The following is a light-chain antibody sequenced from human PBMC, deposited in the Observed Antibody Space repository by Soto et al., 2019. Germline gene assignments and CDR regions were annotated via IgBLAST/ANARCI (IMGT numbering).Light chain of an antibody. CDR3: SSFTTSSTYV. CDR2: DVS. J-gene: IGLJ1*01. CDR1: SSDVGSYNR. V-gene: IGLV2-18*02. Sequence: QSVLTQPPSVSGSPGQSVAISCSGTSSDVGSYNRVSWYQQPPGTAPKLMIYDVSNRPSGVPDRFSGSKSGNTASLTISGLQAEDEADYYCSSFTTSSTYVFGTSTKVTVL.